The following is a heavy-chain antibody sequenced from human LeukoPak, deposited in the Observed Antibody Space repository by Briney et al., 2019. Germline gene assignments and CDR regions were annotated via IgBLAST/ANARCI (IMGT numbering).Heavy chain of an antibody. CDR1: GFTFSSYS. CDR2: IKFDGSLA. D-gene: IGHD3-22*01. V-gene: IGHV3-74*01. CDR3: VTGHYDSRMYFDL. Sequence: PGGSLRLSCAASGFTFSSYSMNWVRQAPGKGLVWVSQIKFDGSLASYADSVKGRFTISRDNAKNTLYLQLNSLGAEDTAVYYCVTGHYDSRMYFDLWGRGTLVTVSS. J-gene: IGHJ2*01.